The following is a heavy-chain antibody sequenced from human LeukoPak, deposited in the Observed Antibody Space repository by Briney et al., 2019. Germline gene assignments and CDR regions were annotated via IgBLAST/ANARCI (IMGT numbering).Heavy chain of an antibody. CDR1: GYTFTSYG. CDR3: ARVYRAYGGYALVDAFDI. CDR2: ISAYNGNT. D-gene: IGHD4-17*01. J-gene: IGHJ3*02. V-gene: IGHV1-18*01. Sequence: ASVKVSCKASGYTFTSYGISWVRQAPGQGLEWMGWISAYNGNTNYAQKLQGRVTMTTDTSTSTAYMELRSLRSDDTAVYYCARVYRAYGGYALVDAFDIWGQGTMVTVSS.